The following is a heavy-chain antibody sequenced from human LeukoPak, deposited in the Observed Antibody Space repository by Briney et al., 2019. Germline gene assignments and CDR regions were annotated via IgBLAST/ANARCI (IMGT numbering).Heavy chain of an antibody. Sequence: GASLRPSWAASGFTFSSYSMNWVRQPRGEGVEWSSYISSRSTTIYYADSVKGRFTTSRDNAKNSLYLQMNSLRDEDTAVYYCATPSDYYDRGTWGQGTLVTVSP. D-gene: IGHD3-22*01. V-gene: IGHV3-48*02. CDR2: ISSRSTTI. CDR3: ATPSDYYDRGT. CDR1: GFTFSSYS. J-gene: IGHJ5*02.